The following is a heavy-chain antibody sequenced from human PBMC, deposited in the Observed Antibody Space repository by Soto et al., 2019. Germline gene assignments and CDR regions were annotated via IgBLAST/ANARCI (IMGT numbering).Heavy chain of an antibody. CDR3: TTTKEYSISASGYYYYVMDV. Sequence: GGSLRLSCAASGLTFSNAWMNWVRQAPGKKLERVGRIKSKTDGGTTDYAAPVKGRFTISRDDSKNTLYLQMNSLKTEDTAVYYCTTTKEYSISASGYYYYVMDVWGRGTTVTVSS. CDR1: GLTFSNAW. D-gene: IGHD6-13*01. V-gene: IGHV3-15*07. CDR2: IKSKTDGGTT. J-gene: IGHJ6*02.